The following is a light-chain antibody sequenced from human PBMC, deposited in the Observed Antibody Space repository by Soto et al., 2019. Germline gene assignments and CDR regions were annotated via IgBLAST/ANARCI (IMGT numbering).Light chain of an antibody. J-gene: IGKJ1*01. CDR3: QQYGSSRT. Sequence: EIVLTQSPGTLSLSPGERTTLSCRASQSVSSIYLAWYQQKPGQAPRLLIYSASTRATGIPDRFSGSGSGTDFTLTISRLEPEDFAVYYCQQYGSSRTFGQGTKVDIK. V-gene: IGKV3-20*01. CDR2: SAS. CDR1: QSVSSIY.